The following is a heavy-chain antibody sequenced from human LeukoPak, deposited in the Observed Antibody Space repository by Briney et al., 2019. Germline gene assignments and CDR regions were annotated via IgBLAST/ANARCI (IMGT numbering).Heavy chain of an antibody. V-gene: IGHV4-39*07. CDR2: IYHSGST. CDR1: GGSISSRNYY. Sequence: SETLSLTCTVSGGSISSRNYYWGWIRQPPGKGLEWIGEIYHSGSTNYNPSLESRATISVDKSKNQFSLKLNSVTAADTAVYYCARAYYYYMDVWGKGTTVSVSS. J-gene: IGHJ6*03. CDR3: ARAYYYYMDV.